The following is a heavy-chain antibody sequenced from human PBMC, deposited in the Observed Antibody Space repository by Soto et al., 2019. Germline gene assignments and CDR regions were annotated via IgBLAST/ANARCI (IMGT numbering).Heavy chain of an antibody. V-gene: IGHV3-74*01. J-gene: IGHJ4*02. CDR2: INSDGTLT. Sequence: GGSLRLSCAASGFSFNNYWMHWVRQAPGKGLVWVSRINSDGTLTNYADSVKGRFTISRDNAKNTLRLQMSSLRAEDTAVYYCARGISGAYDSTYDWWGQGTLVTVSS. D-gene: IGHD5-12*01. CDR1: GFSFNNYW. CDR3: ARGISGAYDSTYDW.